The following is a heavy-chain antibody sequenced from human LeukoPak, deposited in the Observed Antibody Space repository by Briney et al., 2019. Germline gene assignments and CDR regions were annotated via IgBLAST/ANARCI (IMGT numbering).Heavy chain of an antibody. CDR2: ISAYNGNT. Sequence: EASVKVSCKASGYTLTRYSISWVRQAPGQGLEWRGWISAYNGNTNYAQKHQGRVTMTTDTSTSTAYMELRSLRSDDTAVYYCARGRHLKNCYDYYGMDVWGQGTTVTVSS. J-gene: IGHJ6*02. CDR1: GYTLTRYS. CDR3: ARGRHLKNCYDYYGMDV. V-gene: IGHV1-18*01.